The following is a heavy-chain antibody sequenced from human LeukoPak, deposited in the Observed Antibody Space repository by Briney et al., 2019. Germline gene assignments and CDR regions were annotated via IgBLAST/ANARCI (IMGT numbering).Heavy chain of an antibody. CDR2: IYHSGST. CDR1: GYSISSGYY. J-gene: IGHJ4*02. Sequence: SETLSLTCTVSGYSISSGYYWGWTRQPPGKGLEWIGSIYHSGSTYYNPSLKSRVTISVDTSKNQFSLKLSSVTAADTAVYYCARGHPTNYFDYWGQGTLVTVSS. V-gene: IGHV4-38-2*02. CDR3: ARGHPTNYFDY.